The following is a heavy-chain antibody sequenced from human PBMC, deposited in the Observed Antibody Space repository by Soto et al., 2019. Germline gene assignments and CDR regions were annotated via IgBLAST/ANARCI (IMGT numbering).Heavy chain of an antibody. J-gene: IGHJ3*02. CDR1: GYSFTRYW. D-gene: IGHD4-17*01. CDR2: IYPGDSDT. Sequence: GESLKISCKGSGYSFTRYWIGWVRQMPGKGLEWMGIIYPGDSDTRYSPSFQGQVTISADKSISTAYLQWSSLKASDTAMYYCARSLYGGNAGDAFDIWGQGTMVTVSS. CDR3: ARSLYGGNAGDAFDI. V-gene: IGHV5-51*01.